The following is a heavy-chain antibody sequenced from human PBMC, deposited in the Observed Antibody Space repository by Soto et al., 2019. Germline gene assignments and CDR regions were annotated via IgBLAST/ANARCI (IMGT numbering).Heavy chain of an antibody. CDR1: GNTFTSYE. CDR3: ARGRGSTIGYYFDX. CDR2: MRPNSGTT. J-gene: IGHJ4*02. D-gene: IGHD6-13*01. V-gene: IGHV1-8*01. Sequence: GASVKVSCKTSGNTFTSYEMNWVRQAPGQGLEWMGLMRPNSGTTGYEGKFQGRVSMTRNTSISTAYMELSGLTSEDTAVYYCARGRGSTIGYYFDXWGQGTQVTVSX.